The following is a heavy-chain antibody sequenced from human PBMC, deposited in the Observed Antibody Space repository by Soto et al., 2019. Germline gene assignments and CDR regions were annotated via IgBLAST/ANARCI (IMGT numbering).Heavy chain of an antibody. CDR1: GFTFSSYG. J-gene: IGHJ6*02. Sequence: FLRLSCAASGFTFSSYGMHWVRQAPGKGLEWVAVITYDGSNTYYADSVKGRFTISRDNSKNMVYLQMNSLRAEDTAVYYCAKDRGTATGHYYYGMDVWGQGTTVTVSS. V-gene: IGHV3-30*18. CDR2: ITYDGSNT. CDR3: AKDRGTATGHYYYGMDV. D-gene: IGHD2-8*02.